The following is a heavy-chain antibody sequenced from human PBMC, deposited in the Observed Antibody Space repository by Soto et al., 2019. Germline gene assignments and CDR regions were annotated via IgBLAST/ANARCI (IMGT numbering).Heavy chain of an antibody. CDR3: ARLIREWLAEVGYGMDV. J-gene: IGHJ6*02. D-gene: IGHD6-19*01. Sequence: SETLSLTCAVYGGSFSGYYWSWIRQPPGKGLEWIGEINHSGSTNYNPSLKSRVTISVDTSKNQFSLKLSSVTAADTAVYYCARLIREWLAEVGYGMDVWGQGTTVTVSS. CDR1: GGSFSGYY. CDR2: INHSGST. V-gene: IGHV4-34*01.